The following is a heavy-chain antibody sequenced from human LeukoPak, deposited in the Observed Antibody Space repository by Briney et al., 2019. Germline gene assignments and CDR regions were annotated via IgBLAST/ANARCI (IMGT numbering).Heavy chain of an antibody. D-gene: IGHD3-16*02. J-gene: IGHJ4*02. Sequence: GGSLRLSCAASGFTFSSYWMHWVRQAPGKGLVWVSRINSDGSSTSYADSVKGRFTVSRDNAKNTLYLQMNSLRAEDTAVYYCAREGVYDYVWGSYRPYYFDYWGQGTLVTVSS. V-gene: IGHV3-74*01. CDR2: INSDGSST. CDR1: GFTFSSYW. CDR3: AREGVYDYVWGSYRPYYFDY.